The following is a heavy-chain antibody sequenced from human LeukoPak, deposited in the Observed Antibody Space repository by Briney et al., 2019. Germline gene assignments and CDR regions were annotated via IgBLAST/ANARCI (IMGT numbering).Heavy chain of an antibody. Sequence: SVKVSCKASGGTFSSNAISWVRQAPGQGLEWLGGIIPIFDTAKYAEKFQGRVTITTDESTSTAYMELSSLRSEDTAVYYCASGMILEFYYYYMDVWGKGTTVTVSS. D-gene: IGHD3-3*01. CDR2: IIPIFDTA. CDR1: GGTFSSNA. CDR3: ASGMILEFYYYYMDV. J-gene: IGHJ6*03. V-gene: IGHV1-69*05.